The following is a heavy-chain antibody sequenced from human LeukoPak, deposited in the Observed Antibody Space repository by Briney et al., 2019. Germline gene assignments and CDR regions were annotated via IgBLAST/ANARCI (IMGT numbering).Heavy chain of an antibody. CDR1: GGSISSSSYS. CDR3: ARVPTVTFFDY. J-gene: IGHJ4*02. Sequence: SETLSLTCTVSGGSISSSSYSWGWIRQPPGKGLEWIGSIYYSRSTYYNPSLKSRVTISVDTSKNQFSLKLSSVTAADTAVYYCARVPTVTFFDYWGQGTLVTVSS. V-gene: IGHV4-39*01. D-gene: IGHD4-17*01. CDR2: IYYSRST.